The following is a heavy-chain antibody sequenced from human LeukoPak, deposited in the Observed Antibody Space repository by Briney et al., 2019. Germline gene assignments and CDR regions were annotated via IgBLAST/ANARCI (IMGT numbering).Heavy chain of an antibody. D-gene: IGHD5-12*01. CDR1: GFTFDDYN. CDR3: AKDKWLRGYYYYYMDV. Sequence: GRSLRLSCAASGFTFDDYNMHWVRQAPGKGLEWGSLLTWNGDTTNYADSVEGRFTISRDNSKNSLYLQMNSLRTEDTALYYCAKDKWLRGYYYYYMDVWGKGTTVTVSS. J-gene: IGHJ6*03. CDR2: LTWNGDTT. V-gene: IGHV3-43*01.